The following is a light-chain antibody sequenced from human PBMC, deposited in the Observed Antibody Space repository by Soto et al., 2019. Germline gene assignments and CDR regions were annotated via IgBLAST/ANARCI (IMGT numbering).Light chain of an antibody. V-gene: IGLV1-47*02. CDR2: SNN. J-gene: IGLJ1*01. CDR1: SSNIGSNY. Sequence: QSVLTQPPSASGTPGQRVTISCSGSSSNIGSNYVYWYRQLPGTAPKLLIYSNNQRPSGVPDRFSGSKSGTSASLAISGLRPEDEADYYCAAWDDSLSGSYVFGTGTKVTVL. CDR3: AAWDDSLSGSYV.